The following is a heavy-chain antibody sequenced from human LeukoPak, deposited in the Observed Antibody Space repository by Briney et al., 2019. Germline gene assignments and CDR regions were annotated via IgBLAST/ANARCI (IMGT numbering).Heavy chain of an antibody. CDR1: GGSMSNSSFY. Sequence: SETLSLTCTVSGGSMSNSSFYWGWIRQSPGKGLEWIGTIHHSGTTYYNPSLKSRVTISVDTSKNQFSLNLRSVTAADTAVYYCARGFRGDNFDYWGQGTLVTVSS. V-gene: IGHV4-39*07. CDR3: ARGFRGDNFDY. J-gene: IGHJ4*02. CDR2: IHHSGTT. D-gene: IGHD7-27*01.